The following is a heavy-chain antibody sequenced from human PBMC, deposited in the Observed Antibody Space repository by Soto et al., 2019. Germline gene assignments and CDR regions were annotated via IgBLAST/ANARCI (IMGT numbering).Heavy chain of an antibody. CDR3: ARDPRYYDFWSGNSYCDY. D-gene: IGHD3-3*01. CDR2: IRSSSNTK. CDR1: GFTFSSYG. Sequence: GGSLRLSCAASGFTFSSYGMNWVRQAPGKGLEWVSYIRSSSNTKYYAESVKGRFTISRDNAKNSLYLQMNSLRDEDTAVYYCARDPRYYDFWSGNSYCDYWGQGTQVTVSS. J-gene: IGHJ4*02. V-gene: IGHV3-48*02.